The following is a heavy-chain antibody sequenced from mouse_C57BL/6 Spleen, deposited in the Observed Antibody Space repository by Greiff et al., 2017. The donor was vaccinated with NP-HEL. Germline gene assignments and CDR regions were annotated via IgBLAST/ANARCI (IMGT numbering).Heavy chain of an antibody. J-gene: IGHJ3*01. CDR2: IYPGDGDT. D-gene: IGHD1-1*01. V-gene: IGHV1-80*01. CDR1: GYAFSSYW. Sequence: VKLVESGAELVKPGASVKISCKASGYAFSSYWMNWVKQRPGKGLEWIGQIYPGDGDTNYNGKFKGKATLTADKSSSTAYMQLSSLTSEDSAVYFCAGENGSLFAYWGQGTLVTVSA. CDR3: AGENGSLFAY.